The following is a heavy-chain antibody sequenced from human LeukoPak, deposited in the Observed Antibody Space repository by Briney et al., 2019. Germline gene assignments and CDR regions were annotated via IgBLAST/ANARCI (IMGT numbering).Heavy chain of an antibody. D-gene: IGHD4-23*01. J-gene: IGHJ6*03. CDR2: IIPIFGTA. CDR3: ARGGNDGRYYYYMDV. V-gene: IGHV1-69*05. CDR1: GGTFSSYA. Sequence: SVKVSCKASGGTFSSYAISWVRQAPGQGLGWMGGIIPIFGTANYAQKFQGRVTITTDESTSTAYMELSSLRSEDTAVYYCARGGNDGRYYYYMDVWGKGTTVTVSS.